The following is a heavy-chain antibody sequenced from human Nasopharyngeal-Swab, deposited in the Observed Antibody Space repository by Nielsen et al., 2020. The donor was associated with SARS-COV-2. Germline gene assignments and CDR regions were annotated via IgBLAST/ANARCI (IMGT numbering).Heavy chain of an antibody. J-gene: IGHJ6*02. CDR2: IYYSGST. V-gene: IGHV4-31*03. Sequence: SETLSLTCTVSDGSVSSGGYYWSWIRQHPGKGLEWIGYIYYSGSTYYNPSLKSRVTISIDTSKNQFSLNLSSVTAADTAVYYCARGLDHFYYDMDVWGQGTTVTVSS. CDR1: DGSVSSGGYY. CDR3: ARGLDHFYYDMDV.